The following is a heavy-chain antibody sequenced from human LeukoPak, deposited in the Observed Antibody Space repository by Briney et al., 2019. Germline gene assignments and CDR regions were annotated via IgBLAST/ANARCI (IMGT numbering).Heavy chain of an antibody. CDR1: GFTFSSNA. D-gene: IGHD2-21*01. CDR2: ISYTGRNT. CDR3: AKASCGGECYYAMDV. J-gene: IGHJ6*02. Sequence: GGSLRLSCAASGFTFSSNAMNWVRRAPEKGLEWVSRISYTGRNTYYADSVKGRFAISRDNSKNTLYLQMNSLRAEDTAVYYCAKASCGGECYYAMDVWGQGTTVIVSS. V-gene: IGHV3-23*01.